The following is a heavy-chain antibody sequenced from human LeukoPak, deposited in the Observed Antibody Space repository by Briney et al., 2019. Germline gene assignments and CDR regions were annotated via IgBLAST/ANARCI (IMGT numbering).Heavy chain of an antibody. CDR2: ISAYNGNT. D-gene: IGHD3-22*01. CDR3: ARDAPDYYDSSGLPYFDY. CDR1: GYTFTSYG. V-gene: IGHV1-18*01. Sequence: ASVKVSRKASGYTFTSYGISWVRQAPGQGLEWMGWISAYNGNTNYAQKLQGRVTMTTDTSTSTAYMELRSLRSDDTAVYYCARDAPDYYDSSGLPYFDYWGQGTLVTVSS. J-gene: IGHJ4*02.